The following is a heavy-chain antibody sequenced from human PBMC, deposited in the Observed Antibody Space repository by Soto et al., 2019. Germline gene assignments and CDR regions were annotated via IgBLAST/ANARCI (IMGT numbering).Heavy chain of an antibody. CDR1: GGSISSYY. CDR2: IYYSGST. D-gene: IGHD5-12*01. V-gene: IGHV4-59*12. CDR3: ARDRRDGWIFDY. J-gene: IGHJ4*02. Sequence: PSETLSLTCTVSGGSISSYYWSWIRQPPGKGLEWIGYIYYSGSTNYNPSLKSRVTISVDTSKNQFSLKLSSVTAADTAVYYCARDRRDGWIFDYWGQGTLVTVSS.